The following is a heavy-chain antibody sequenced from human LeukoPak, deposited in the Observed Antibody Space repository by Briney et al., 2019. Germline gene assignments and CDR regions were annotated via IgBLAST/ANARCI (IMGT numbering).Heavy chain of an antibody. J-gene: IGHJ4*02. CDR1: GFTFSSHG. D-gene: IGHD6-13*01. V-gene: IGHV3-30*03. CDR2: ISYDGSNT. CDR3: ARGYLSSTRTDYFDY. Sequence: GGSLRLSCAATGFTFSSHGMHWVRQAPGKGLEWVAVISYDGSNTYYADSVKGRFTISRDNSKNTLYLQMNSLRAEDTAVYYCARGYLSSTRTDYFDYWGQGTLVTVSS.